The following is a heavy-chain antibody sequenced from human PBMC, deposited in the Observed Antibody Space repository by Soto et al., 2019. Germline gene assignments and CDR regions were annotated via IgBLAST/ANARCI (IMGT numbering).Heavy chain of an antibody. CDR2: IHSDGSRT. J-gene: IGHJ3*01. V-gene: IGHV3-74*01. CDR1: GFTFNYYW. Sequence: EVQLVESEGGLVQRGGSLRLSCAASGFTFNYYWMHWVRQAPGQGLVWVSHIHSDGSRTTYADSVKGRFTISRDNARNRLYLQRNSRGAEDTAVNYWVRGDRGGFDLWGQGTPVTVSS. CDR3: VRGDRGGFDL. D-gene: IGHD2-21*02.